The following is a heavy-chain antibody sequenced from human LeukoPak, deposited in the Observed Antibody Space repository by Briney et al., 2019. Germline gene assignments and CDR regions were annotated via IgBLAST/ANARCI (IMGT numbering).Heavy chain of an antibody. CDR1: GGSFSVYY. V-gene: IGHV4-34*01. CDR2: INHSGST. CDR3: ARGRGTVTNDDY. J-gene: IGHJ4*02. Sequence: KPSETLSLTCAVYGGSFSVYYWSGIRQPPGRRLEWIGEINHSGSTNYNPSLKSRVPISVDTSKNQFSLTLRSVTAADTAVYYCARGRGTVTNDDYWGQGTLVTVSS. D-gene: IGHD4-17*01.